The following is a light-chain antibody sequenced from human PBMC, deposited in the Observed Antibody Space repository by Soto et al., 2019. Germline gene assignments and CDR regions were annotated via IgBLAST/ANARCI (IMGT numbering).Light chain of an antibody. CDR1: QSVSSY. J-gene: IGKJ1*01. CDR2: DAS. Sequence: EIVLTQSPAILSMSPGERATLSCRASQSVSSYFAWYQQKPGQAPRLLIYDASNRATGVPARFSGSGSGTDFTLTTSSQGPEDFAFYYCKQRRYWPVTFGQGTKVKIK. V-gene: IGKV3-11*01. CDR3: KQRRYWPVT.